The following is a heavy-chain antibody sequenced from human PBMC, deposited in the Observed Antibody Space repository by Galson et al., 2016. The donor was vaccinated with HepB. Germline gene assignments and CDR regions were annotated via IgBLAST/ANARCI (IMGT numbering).Heavy chain of an antibody. CDR1: GGSIRGSPYY. D-gene: IGHD3-10*01. J-gene: IGHJ4*02. CDR3: ASGRYDYGLEY. Sequence: ETLSLTCNVSGGSIRGSPYYWGWIRQPPGKGLEWIGSIYHTGNTYYNPSLKSRVTMHVDTSKNQISLKLSSVTAADTAVYYCASGRYDYGLEYWGQGTLVAASS. CDR2: IYHTGNT. V-gene: IGHV4-39*07.